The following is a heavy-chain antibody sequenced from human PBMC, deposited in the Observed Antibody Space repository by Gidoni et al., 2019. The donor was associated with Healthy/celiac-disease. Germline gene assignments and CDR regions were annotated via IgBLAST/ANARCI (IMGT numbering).Heavy chain of an antibody. CDR1: GSTFTSYG. J-gene: IGHJ6*02. D-gene: IGHD5-12*01. CDR2: ICAYNGNT. V-gene: IGHV1-18*04. CDR3: ARDRTAWLQYQVYGMDV. Sequence: QVQLVQSGAEVKKPGASVTVSCTASGSTFTSYGISWVRQAPGQGLEWMGWICAYNGNTNYAQKLQGRVTMTTDTSTSTAYMELRSLRSDDTAVYYCARDRTAWLQYQVYGMDVWGQGTTVTVSS.